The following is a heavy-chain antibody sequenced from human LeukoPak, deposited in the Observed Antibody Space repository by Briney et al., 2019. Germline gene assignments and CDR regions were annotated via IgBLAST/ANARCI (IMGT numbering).Heavy chain of an antibody. V-gene: IGHV1-46*01. Sequence: ASVKVSCKASGYTFTSYYMHWVRQAPGQGLEWMGIINPSGGSTSYAQKFQGRVTMTRDMSTSTVYMELSSLRSEDTAVYYCAREDRINWNYAAAYYFDYWGQGTLVTVSS. CDR2: INPSGGST. J-gene: IGHJ4*02. CDR1: GYTFTSYY. D-gene: IGHD1-7*01. CDR3: AREDRINWNYAAAYYFDY.